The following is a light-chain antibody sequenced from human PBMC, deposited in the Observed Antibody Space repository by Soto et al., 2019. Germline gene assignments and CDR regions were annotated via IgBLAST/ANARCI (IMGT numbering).Light chain of an antibody. V-gene: IGKV3-15*01. J-gene: IGKJ4*01. CDR1: QSVSSN. CDR2: GAS. CDR3: QQYLNWLT. Sequence: EIVMTQSPATLSVSPGERATLSCRASQSVSSNLVWYQQKPGQALRLLIYGASTRATGIPARFSGSGSGTEFTLTISSLQSEDFAVYYCQQYLNWLTFGGGTKVEIK.